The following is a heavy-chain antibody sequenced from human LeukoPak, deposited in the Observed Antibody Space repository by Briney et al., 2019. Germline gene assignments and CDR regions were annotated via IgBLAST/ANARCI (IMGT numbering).Heavy chain of an antibody. Sequence: GGSLRLSCAVSGFTFCSSWMHWVRQAPGKGLVWVSHIKIDGSTTAYADSVKGRFTISRDNAKNTLYLQMNSLRAEDTAVYYCARDYYGDYYFDYWGQGTLVTVSS. CDR1: GFTFCSSW. V-gene: IGHV3-74*01. J-gene: IGHJ4*02. D-gene: IGHD4-17*01. CDR3: ARDYYGDYYFDY. CDR2: IKIDGSTT.